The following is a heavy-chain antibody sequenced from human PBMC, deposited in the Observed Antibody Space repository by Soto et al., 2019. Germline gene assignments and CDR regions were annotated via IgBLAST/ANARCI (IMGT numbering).Heavy chain of an antibody. Sequence: GGSLRLSCVASGFSLSDYAVNWVRQAPGKGLEWVSFISSDSRTIYYADSVEGRITVSRDNARNSVSLQMDSLRDEEAAVYYCARIKLVEWFFINVDVYDMDVWGQGTPVTVSS. D-gene: IGHD3-3*01. V-gene: IGHV3-48*02. CDR2: ISSDSRTI. CDR1: GFSLSDYA. CDR3: ARIKLVEWFFINVDVYDMDV. J-gene: IGHJ6*01.